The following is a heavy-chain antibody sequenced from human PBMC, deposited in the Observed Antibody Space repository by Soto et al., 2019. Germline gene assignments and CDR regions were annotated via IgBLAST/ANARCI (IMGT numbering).Heavy chain of an antibody. V-gene: IGHV5-51*01. CDR1: GYSFTSYW. CDR3: ARVRGDYSNSDYYYGMDV. CDR2: IYPGDSDT. J-gene: IGHJ6*02. D-gene: IGHD4-4*01. Sequence: PGESLKISCKGSGYSFTSYWIGWVRQMPGKGLEWMGIIYPGDSDTRYSPSFQGQVTISADKSISTAYLQWSSLKASDTAMYYCARVRGDYSNSDYYYGMDVWGQGTMVTVSS.